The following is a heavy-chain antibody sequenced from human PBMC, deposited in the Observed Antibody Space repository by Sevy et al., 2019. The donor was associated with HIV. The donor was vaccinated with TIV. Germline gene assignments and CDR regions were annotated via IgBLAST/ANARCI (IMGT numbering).Heavy chain of an antibody. D-gene: IGHD3-10*01. V-gene: IGHV5-51*01. CDR3: ARQNHYYVSGSKGPSDY. J-gene: IGHJ4*02. Sequence: GESLKISCKGSGYSFTSYWIGWVRQMPGKGLEWMGIIYPGDSETGYSPSFQGQVTISADKSINTAYLQWSSLKASDTAMYYCARQNHYYVSGSKGPSDYWGQGTLVTVSS. CDR1: GYSFTSYW. CDR2: IYPGDSET.